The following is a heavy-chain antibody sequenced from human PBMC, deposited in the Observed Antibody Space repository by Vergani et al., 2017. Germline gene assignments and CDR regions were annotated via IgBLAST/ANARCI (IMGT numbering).Heavy chain of an antibody. CDR2: ISSSSSYI. CDR1: GFTFSSYS. V-gene: IGHV3-21*01. D-gene: IGHD1-26*01. J-gene: IGHJ3*02. Sequence: EVQLVESGGGLVKPGGSLRLSCAASGFTFSSYSMNWVRQAPGKGLEWVSSISSSSSYIYYADAVKGRFTISRDNAKNSLYLQMNSLRAEDTAVYYCARDVGWELPQLIGDAFDIWGQGTMVTVSS. CDR3: ARDVGWELPQLIGDAFDI.